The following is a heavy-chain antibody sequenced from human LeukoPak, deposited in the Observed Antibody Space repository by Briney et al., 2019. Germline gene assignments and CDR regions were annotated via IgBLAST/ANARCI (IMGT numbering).Heavy chain of an antibody. CDR3: AKDILRWAFDV. J-gene: IGHJ3*01. V-gene: IGHV3-23*01. D-gene: IGHD4-23*01. CDR1: GFTLSTNA. CDR2: ISGSGAST. Sequence: GGSLRLSCLTSGFTLSTNAMSWVRQAPGKGLEWISGISGSGASTYYADSVKGRFTISRDDSRNTLYLQMNSLRGDDTAVYYCAKDILRWAFDVWGQGTMVTVS.